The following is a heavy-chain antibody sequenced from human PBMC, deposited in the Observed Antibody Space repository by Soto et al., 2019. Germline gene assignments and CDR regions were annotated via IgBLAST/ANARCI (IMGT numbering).Heavy chain of an antibody. CDR1: GFTFSGSV. V-gene: IGHV3-73*02. Sequence: EVQLVESGGGLVQPGGSLKLSCAVSGFTFSGSVIHWIRQASGKGLEWVGRIGMKTNNYATAYAASVKGRFSISRDDSGNMAYLQMNSLKTEDTAVYYCSSRDCSGDSCQRPNWGQGTQVTVSS. CDR2: IGMKTNNYAT. J-gene: IGHJ4*02. D-gene: IGHD2-15*01. CDR3: SSRDCSGDSCQRPN.